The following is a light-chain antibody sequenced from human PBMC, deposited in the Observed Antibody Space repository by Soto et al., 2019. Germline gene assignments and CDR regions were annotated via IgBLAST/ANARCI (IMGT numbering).Light chain of an antibody. Sequence: DIQMTQSPSSVSASVGDRVTITCRASQDINKWLAWYQQKPGLAPNLVIYTASRLHGGGPSRFSGSASGTDFTLTISSLQPEDVATYYCQQGKSFHLTFGGGTKVGIK. CDR1: QDINKW. CDR2: TAS. J-gene: IGKJ4*01. V-gene: IGKV1-12*01. CDR3: QQGKSFHLT.